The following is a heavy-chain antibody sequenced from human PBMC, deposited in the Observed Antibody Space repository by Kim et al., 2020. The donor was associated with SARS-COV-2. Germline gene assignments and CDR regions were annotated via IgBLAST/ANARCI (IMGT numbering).Heavy chain of an antibody. D-gene: IGHD3-10*01. J-gene: IGHJ3*02. CDR2: IYYSWST. CDR1: GGSFSSGGYY. V-gene: IGHV4-31*03. CDR3: ARKVPIDAFDI. Sequence: SETLSLTCTVSGGSFSSGGYYWSWIRQHPGKGLEWIGYIYYSWSTYYNPSLKSRVTISVDTSKNQFSLKLSSVTAADTAVYYCARKVPIDAFDIWGQGTMVTVSS.